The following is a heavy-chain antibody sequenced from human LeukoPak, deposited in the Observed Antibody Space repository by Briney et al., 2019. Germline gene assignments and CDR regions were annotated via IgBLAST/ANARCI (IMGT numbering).Heavy chain of an antibody. D-gene: IGHD6-19*01. CDR2: IRYDGSNK. CDR3: ASYTGYSSGWYRFDAFDI. J-gene: IGHJ3*02. CDR1: GFTFSSYG. V-gene: IGHV3-30*02. Sequence: GGSLRLSCAASGFTFSSYGMHWVRQAPGKGLEWVAFIRYDGSNKYYADSVKGRFTISRDNSKNTLYLQMNSLRAEDTAVYYCASYTGYSSGWYRFDAFDIWGQGTMVTVSS.